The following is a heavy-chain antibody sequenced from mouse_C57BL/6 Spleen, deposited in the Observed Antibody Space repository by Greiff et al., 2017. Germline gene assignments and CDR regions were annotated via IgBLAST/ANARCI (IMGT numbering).Heavy chain of an antibody. CDR3: ARRRLLRSYAMDY. D-gene: IGHD1-1*01. CDR2: IFPGSGST. CDR1: GYTFTSHW. V-gene: IGHV1-56*01. Sequence: QVQLQQSGPELVRPGASVKISCTAPGYTFTSHWMQWVRQRPGQGLEWIGEIFPGSGSTSYNEKFKGKATLTVDTSSRTAYLQLSSLTSEDSAVYFGARRRLLRSYAMDYWGQGTSVTVSS. J-gene: IGHJ4*01.